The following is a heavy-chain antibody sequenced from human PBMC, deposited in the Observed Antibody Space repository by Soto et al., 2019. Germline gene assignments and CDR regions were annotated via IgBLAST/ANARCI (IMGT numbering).Heavy chain of an antibody. CDR1: GFTFSSQT. CDR2: ISGSGVTT. CDR3: ERLTTT. J-gene: IGHJ4*02. D-gene: IGHD1-1*01. Sequence: EVQLLESGGGLVQPGGSLRLSCVASGFTFSSQTMSWVRQAPGKGLEWVSSISGSGVTTYYADSVKGRFTISRDNSKNMLYLPVNSLRAEDTAVYYCERLTTTWGQGTLVTVSS. V-gene: IGHV3-23*01.